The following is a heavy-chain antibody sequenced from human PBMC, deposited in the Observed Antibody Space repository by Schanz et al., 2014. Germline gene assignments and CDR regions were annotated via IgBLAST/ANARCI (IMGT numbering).Heavy chain of an antibody. CDR1: GFTFAAFL. V-gene: IGHV3-11*01. CDR2: VSLYATTI. Sequence: QVQLLESGGGLFKPGGSLRLSCAGSGFTFAAFLLTWVRQAPGKGLEWISYVSLYATTISYADSVKGRLTISGDNAKNPVYLQMNTLRVEYTAVYYCATYVIRSFRVGYGLAVWGQGTTVTVS. J-gene: IGHJ6*02. D-gene: IGHD3-16*01. CDR3: ATYVIRSFRVGYGLAV.